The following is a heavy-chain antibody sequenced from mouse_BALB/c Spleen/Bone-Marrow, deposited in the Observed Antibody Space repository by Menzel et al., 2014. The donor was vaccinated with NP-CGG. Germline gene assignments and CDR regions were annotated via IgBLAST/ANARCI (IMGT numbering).Heavy chain of an antibody. CDR2: IRNKANGYTT. CDR3: ARDIGNYVRFAY. D-gene: IGHD2-1*01. J-gene: IGHJ3*01. V-gene: IGHV7-3*02. Sequence: EVKLVESGGGLVQPGGSLRLSCATSGFTFTDYYMSWVRQPPGKALEWLGFIRNKANGYTTEYSASVKGRFTISRDNSQSILYLQMNTLRAEDRATYYCARDIGNYVRFAYWGQGTLVTVSA. CDR1: GFTFTDYY.